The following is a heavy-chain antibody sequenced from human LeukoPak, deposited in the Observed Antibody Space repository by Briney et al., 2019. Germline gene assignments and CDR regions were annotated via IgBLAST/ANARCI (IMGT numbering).Heavy chain of an antibody. J-gene: IGHJ6*03. CDR2: ISAYNGNT. CDR1: GYTFTSYG. Sequence: ASVKVSCKASGYTFTSYGISWVRQAPGQWLEWMGWISAYNGNTNYAQKLQGRVTMTTDTSTSTAYMELRSLRSDDTAVYYCARGDVGIAAAAQLYYYMDVWGKGTTVTVSS. V-gene: IGHV1-18*01. CDR3: ARGDVGIAAAAQLYYYMDV. D-gene: IGHD6-13*01.